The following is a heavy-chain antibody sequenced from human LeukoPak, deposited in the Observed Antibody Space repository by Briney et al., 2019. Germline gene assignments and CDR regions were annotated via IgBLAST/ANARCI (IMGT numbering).Heavy chain of an antibody. CDR2: ISAYNGNT. CDR3: ASSSGYYPEYFQH. Sequence: ASVTVSCKASGYTFTSYGIGWVRQAPGQGLEWMGWISAYNGNTNYAQKLQGRVTMTTDTSTSTAYMELRSLRSDDTAVYYCASSSGYYPEYFQHWGQGTLVTVSS. D-gene: IGHD3-22*01. J-gene: IGHJ1*01. V-gene: IGHV1-18*01. CDR1: GYTFTSYG.